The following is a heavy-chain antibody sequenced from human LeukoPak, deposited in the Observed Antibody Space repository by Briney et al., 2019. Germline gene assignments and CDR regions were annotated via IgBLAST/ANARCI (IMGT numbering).Heavy chain of an antibody. J-gene: IGHJ4*02. CDR1: GFTFSSYW. CDR3: SRSAYYDGSGNYYDY. Sequence: SGGSLRLSCAASGFTFSSYWMHWVRQAPGEGLVWVSRISDGGSTTTYADSVKGRFTISRDNAKNTLYLQMNGLRAEDTAVYYCSRSAYYDGSGNYYDYWGQGTLVTVSS. CDR2: ISDGGSTT. V-gene: IGHV3-74*01. D-gene: IGHD3-22*01.